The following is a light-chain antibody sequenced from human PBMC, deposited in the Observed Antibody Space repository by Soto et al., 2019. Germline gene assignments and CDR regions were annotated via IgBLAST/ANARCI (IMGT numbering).Light chain of an antibody. Sequence: QSALTQPASVSGSPGQSITISCTGTSSDIGGYNYVSWYQHLPDKAPKLMIYEVNNRPSGVSNRFSGSKSGNTASLTVSGLQADDEADYYCSSYTSSSTLVFGGGTQLTVL. V-gene: IGLV2-14*01. CDR2: EVN. CDR1: SSDIGGYNY. J-gene: IGLJ2*01. CDR3: SSYTSSSTLV.